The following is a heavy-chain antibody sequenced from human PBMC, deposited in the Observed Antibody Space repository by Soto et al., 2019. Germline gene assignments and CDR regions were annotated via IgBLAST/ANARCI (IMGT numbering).Heavy chain of an antibody. Sequence: QVQLQESGPGLVKPSQTLSLTCTVSGGSISSGDYYWSWIRQPPGKGLEWIGSIYYSGSTNYNPSLKARVTISVDTSKNQFSLKLNSVTAANTAVYYCASRHSSPYFDYWGQGTLVTVSS. CDR1: GGSISSGDYY. J-gene: IGHJ4*02. CDR3: ASRHSSPYFDY. V-gene: IGHV4-30-4*01. D-gene: IGHD6-13*01. CDR2: IYYSGST.